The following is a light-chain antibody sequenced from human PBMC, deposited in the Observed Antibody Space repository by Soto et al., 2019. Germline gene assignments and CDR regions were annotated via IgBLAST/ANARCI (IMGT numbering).Light chain of an antibody. CDR3: HQYGSSPQT. V-gene: IGKV3-20*01. Sequence: EIVLTQSPGSLSLSPGERASLSCRASQSLNTKSLAWYQQKTGQPPRLLIHGVSNRATGIPDRFGGGGSGTDFTLTISRLEPEDFAVYYCHQYGSSPQTFGQGTKVDIK. J-gene: IGKJ1*01. CDR1: QSLNTKS. CDR2: GVS.